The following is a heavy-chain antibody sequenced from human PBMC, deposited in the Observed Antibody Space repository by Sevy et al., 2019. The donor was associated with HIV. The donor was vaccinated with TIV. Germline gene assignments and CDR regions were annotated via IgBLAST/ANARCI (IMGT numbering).Heavy chain of an antibody. CDR1: GFAFTNYFA. CDR2: ISFDGSDK. Sequence: GGSLRLSCAASGFAFTNYFAMHWVRQAPGKGLEWVALISFDGSDKYYADSVKGRFTISRDNLKNTLFLQMNSLTTEDTAVYYCARPRANYVDHYFFFAMDVWGQGTTVIVSS. J-gene: IGHJ6*02. CDR3: ARPRANYVDHYFFFAMDV. V-gene: IGHV3-30-3*01. D-gene: IGHD4-17*01.